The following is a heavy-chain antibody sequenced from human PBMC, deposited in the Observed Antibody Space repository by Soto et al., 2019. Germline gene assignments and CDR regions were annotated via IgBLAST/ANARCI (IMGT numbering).Heavy chain of an antibody. Sequence: SVKVSCKASGFTSISSAVQWVRQALGQRLEWIGWIVVGSGNTNYAQKFQERVTITRDMSTATAYMEVSGLTPEDTAVYYCAEDFYDSGASFRVYFPMDVWGQGTTVPVSS. CDR1: GFTSISSA. J-gene: IGHJ6*02. CDR3: AEDFYDSGASFRVYFPMDV. D-gene: IGHD3-10*01. V-gene: IGHV1-58*01. CDR2: IVVGSGNT.